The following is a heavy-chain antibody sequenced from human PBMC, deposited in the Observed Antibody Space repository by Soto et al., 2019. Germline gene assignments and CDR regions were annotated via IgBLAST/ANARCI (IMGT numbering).Heavy chain of an antibody. V-gene: IGHV4-59*01. Sequence: QVQLQESGPGLVKPSETLSLTCTVSGASIRSYYWSWIRQPPGKGLEWIGYVYYSGITNCNPSLKSRVTISVDTSKKQFYLRLNSVTAADTAIYYCARDRDTSGSSFDIWGQGTLVTVSS. D-gene: IGHD6-19*01. CDR1: GASIRSYY. J-gene: IGHJ4*02. CDR2: VYYSGIT. CDR3: ARDRDTSGSSFDI.